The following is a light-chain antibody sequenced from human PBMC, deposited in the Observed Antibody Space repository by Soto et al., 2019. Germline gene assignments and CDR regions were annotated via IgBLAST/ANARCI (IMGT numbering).Light chain of an antibody. CDR1: QRVSGN. CDR2: GAC. Sequence: EIVMTQSPATLSVSPGERAALSCRASQRVSGNLAWYQQTPGQAPRLLIYGACTSATGIPARFSGSRFGTEFTLTISSLKSEDFAVYYCQQYNYRPPAFGQGTRLEIK. V-gene: IGKV3-15*01. CDR3: QQYNYRPPA. J-gene: IGKJ5*01.